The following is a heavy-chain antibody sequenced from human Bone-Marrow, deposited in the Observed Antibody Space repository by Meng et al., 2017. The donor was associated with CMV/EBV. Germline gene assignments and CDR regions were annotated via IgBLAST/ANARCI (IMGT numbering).Heavy chain of an antibody. J-gene: IGHJ4*02. D-gene: IGHD1-26*01. CDR2: IKEDGSEK. Sequence: GESLKISCAATEFNFSAYWMTWVRQAPGKGLEWMANIKEDGSEKYYVDSVRGRFTISRDNAKTSLYLQMNSLRVEDTAVYYCATSYYRTFDYWGQGTLVTVSS. CDR1: EFNFSAYW. CDR3: ATSYYRTFDY. V-gene: IGHV3-7*01.